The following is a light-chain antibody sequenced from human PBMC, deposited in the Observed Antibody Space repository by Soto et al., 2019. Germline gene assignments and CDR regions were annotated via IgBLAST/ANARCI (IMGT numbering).Light chain of an antibody. CDR3: AGWEDSLNGVG. CDR2: RNT. J-gene: IGLJ2*01. CDR1: NSNIGSNY. Sequence: QSVLTQPPSASGTPGQTVTISCSGSNSNIGSNYVYWYQQVPGTAPKLLIYRNTLRPSGVPDRFSGSKSGTSASLAISGLRSEDEADYYCAGWEDSLNGVGFGGGTKLTAL. V-gene: IGLV1-47*01.